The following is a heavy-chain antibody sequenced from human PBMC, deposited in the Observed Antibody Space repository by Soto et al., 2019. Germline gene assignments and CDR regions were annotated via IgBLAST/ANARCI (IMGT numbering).Heavy chain of an antibody. V-gene: IGHV3-23*01. J-gene: IGHJ4*02. CDR3: AKDRNYYDSSGYDY. CDR2: IIGSGGST. D-gene: IGHD3-22*01. CDR1: GFTLNSYA. Sequence: EVQLLESGGGLVQPGGSLRLSCAASGFTLNSYAMSWVRQAPGKGLEWVSTIIGSGGSTYYADSVKGRFSVSRDNSKNTLYLQMNSLRAEDTAVYYSAKDRNYYDSSGYDYWGQGTLVTVSS.